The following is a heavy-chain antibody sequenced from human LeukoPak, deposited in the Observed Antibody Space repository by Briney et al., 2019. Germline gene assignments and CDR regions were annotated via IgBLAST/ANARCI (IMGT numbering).Heavy chain of an antibody. CDR2: IYYSGST. J-gene: IGHJ4*02. Sequence: PSETLSLTCTVSGASISSYYWSWIRQTPGKGLEWIGYIYYSGSTNYNPSLKSRVSISVDTSKNQFSLKLSSVTAADTAVYYCARSAWLTGYTYYFDYWGQGTLVTVSS. CDR3: ARSAWLTGYTYYFDY. V-gene: IGHV4-59*12. CDR1: GASISSYY. D-gene: IGHD3-9*01.